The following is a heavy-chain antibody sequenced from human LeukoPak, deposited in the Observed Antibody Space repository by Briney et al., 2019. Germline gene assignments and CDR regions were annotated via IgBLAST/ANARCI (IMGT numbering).Heavy chain of an antibody. D-gene: IGHD5-18*01. CDR3: ARGGYREALDI. J-gene: IGHJ3*02. Sequence: PSETLSLTCTVSGGAISSYYWSWIRQPPGKGLEWIGYIYYSGSPNYNPSLKSRVTISVDTSKNQFSLKLSSVTAADTAVYYCARGGYREALDIWGQGSMVTVSS. V-gene: IGHV4-59*08. CDR1: GGAISSYY. CDR2: IYYSGSP.